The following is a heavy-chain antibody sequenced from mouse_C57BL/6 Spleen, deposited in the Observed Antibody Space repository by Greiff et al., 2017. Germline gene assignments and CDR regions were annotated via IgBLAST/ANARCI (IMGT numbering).Heavy chain of an antibody. D-gene: IGHD4-1*02. CDR1: GYTFTSYW. CDR3: ARKSQLGRKGFGC. CDR2: IDPSDSYT. Sequence: VQLQQPGAELVMPGASVKLSCKASGYTFTSYWMHWVKQRPGQGLEWIGEIDPSDSYTNYNQKFKGKSTLTVDKSSSTAYMQLSSLTSEDSAVYYCARKSQLGRKGFGCWGHGTTLSASS. V-gene: IGHV1-69*01. J-gene: IGHJ2*01.